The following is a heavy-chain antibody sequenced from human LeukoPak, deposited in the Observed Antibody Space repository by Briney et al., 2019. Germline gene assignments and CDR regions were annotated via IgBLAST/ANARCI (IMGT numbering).Heavy chain of an antibody. CDR1: GFPFGSHG. D-gene: IGHD7-27*01. V-gene: IGHV3-30*02. J-gene: IGHJ4*02. Sequence: PGGSLRLSCAASGFPFGSHGMHWVRQAPGKGLEWVAYIRQEGRDTYYADSVKGRFSISRDDSKYTVNLEMNSLRTEDMAVYYCARDFNWGSDYWGQGTLVSVSS. CDR3: ARDFNWGSDY. CDR2: IRQEGRDT.